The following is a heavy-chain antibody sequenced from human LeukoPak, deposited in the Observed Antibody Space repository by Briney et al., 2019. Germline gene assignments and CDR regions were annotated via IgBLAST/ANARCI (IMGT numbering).Heavy chain of an antibody. V-gene: IGHV3-21*01. J-gene: IGHJ4*02. CDR3: ARDNPKAVAGTIPHFDY. Sequence: GGSLRLSCAASGFTFSSYSMNWVRQAPGKGLEWIASISSSSSSMYYADSVKGRFTISRDNAKNSLYLQMNSLRAENTAVYYCARDNPKAVAGTIPHFDYWGQGTLVTVSS. CDR1: GFTFSSYS. D-gene: IGHD6-19*01. CDR2: ISSSSSSM.